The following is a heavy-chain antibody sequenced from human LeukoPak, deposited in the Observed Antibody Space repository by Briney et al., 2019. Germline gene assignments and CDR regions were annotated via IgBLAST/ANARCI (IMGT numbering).Heavy chain of an antibody. D-gene: IGHD1-26*01. CDR3: ARDGRELWAFDI. CDR2: IYYSGST. J-gene: IGHJ3*02. V-gene: IGHV4-39*07. CDR1: GGSISSNTYY. Sequence: SETLSLTCTVSGGSISSNTYYWGWIRQPPGKGLEWIGSIYYSGSTYYNPSLKSRVTISVDTSKNQFSLKLSSVTAADTAVYYCARDGRELWAFDIWGQGTMVTVSS.